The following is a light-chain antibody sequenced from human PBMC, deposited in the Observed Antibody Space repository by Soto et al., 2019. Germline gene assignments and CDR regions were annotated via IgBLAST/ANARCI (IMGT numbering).Light chain of an antibody. V-gene: IGKV3-15*01. CDR3: QQYNSWPPLT. CDR1: QSVNSD. J-gene: IGKJ4*01. Sequence: EVVMTQSPATLSVSPGERATLSCRASQSVNSDLAWYQHRPGQAPRLLIYGAYIRATGIPARFSGYGSGTDSTLIISSLQSEDVAVYYCQQYNSWPPLTFGGGTKVEI. CDR2: GAY.